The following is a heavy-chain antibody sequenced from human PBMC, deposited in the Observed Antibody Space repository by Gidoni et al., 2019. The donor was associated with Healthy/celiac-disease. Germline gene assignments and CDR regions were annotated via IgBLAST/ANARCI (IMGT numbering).Heavy chain of an antibody. D-gene: IGHD3-3*01. V-gene: IGHV3-74*01. Sequence: EVQLVESVGGLVQPGGSLSLSCAASGFTFSSYWMHWVRQAPGKGLVWVSRIKSEGSSTSYADSVKGRFTISRDNAKNTLYLQMNSLRAEDTAVYYCARDGDFWSGYYGYWGQGTLVTVSS. CDR1: GFTFSSYW. CDR2: IKSEGSST. CDR3: ARDGDFWSGYYGY. J-gene: IGHJ4*02.